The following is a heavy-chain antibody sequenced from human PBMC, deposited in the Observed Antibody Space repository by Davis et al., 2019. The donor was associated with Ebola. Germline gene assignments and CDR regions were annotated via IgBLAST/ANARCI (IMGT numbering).Heavy chain of an antibody. Sequence: ASVKVSCKASGDILNSYAMTWVRQAPGQGLEWMGWINTNTGNPTYAQGFTGRFVFSLDTSVSTSYLQITSLKADDTAVYFCASSGAHYYIMDVWGQGTTVTVSS. CDR3: ASSGAHYYIMDV. V-gene: IGHV7-4-1*02. D-gene: IGHD6-19*01. CDR2: INTNTGNP. CDR1: GDILNSYA. J-gene: IGHJ6*02.